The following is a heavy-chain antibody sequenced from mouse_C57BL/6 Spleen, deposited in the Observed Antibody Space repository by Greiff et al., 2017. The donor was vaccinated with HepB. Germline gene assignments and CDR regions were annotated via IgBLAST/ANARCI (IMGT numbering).Heavy chain of an antibody. V-gene: IGHV1-64*01. CDR2: IHPNSGST. D-gene: IGHD2-4*01. J-gene: IGHJ3*01. CDR3: ARGGDDYGGRFAY. CDR1: GYTFTSYW. Sequence: QVQLQQPGAELVKPGASVKLSCKASGYTFTSYWMHWVKQRPGQGLEWIGMIHPNSGSTNYNEKFKGKATLTADKSSSTDYMQLSSLTSEDSAVYYCARGGDDYGGRFAYWGQGTLVTVSA.